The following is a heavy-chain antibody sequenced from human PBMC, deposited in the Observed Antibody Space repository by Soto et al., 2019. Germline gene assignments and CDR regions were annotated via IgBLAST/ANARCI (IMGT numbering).Heavy chain of an antibody. D-gene: IGHD3-10*01. CDR3: AKPQFYDSGSRGYYYMDV. J-gene: IGHJ6*03. Sequence: GGSLRLSCAASGFTFSSYSMNWVRQAPGKGLEWVSYISSSSSTIYYADAVKGRFTISRDNAKNSLYLQMNSLRAEDTAVYYCAKPQFYDSGSRGYYYMDVWGKGTTVTVSS. V-gene: IGHV3-48*01. CDR2: ISSSSSTI. CDR1: GFTFSSYS.